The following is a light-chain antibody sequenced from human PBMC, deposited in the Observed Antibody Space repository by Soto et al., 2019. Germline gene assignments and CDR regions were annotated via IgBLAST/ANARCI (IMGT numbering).Light chain of an antibody. CDR3: QQFDNLPLT. J-gene: IGKJ4*01. CDR1: QDISNY. Sequence: DIQMTQSPSSLSASVGDRVTITCQASQDISNYLNWYQHKPGKAPKILIYDASVLEAGVPSRFSGGGSGTHFPLTISSLQAEDVATYYCQQFDNLPLTFGGGTKVEIK. CDR2: DAS. V-gene: IGKV1-33*01.